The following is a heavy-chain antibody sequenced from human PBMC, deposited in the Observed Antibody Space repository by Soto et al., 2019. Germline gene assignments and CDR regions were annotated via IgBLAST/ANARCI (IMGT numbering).Heavy chain of an antibody. D-gene: IGHD2-2*01. V-gene: IGHV1-69*13. CDR1: GGTFSSYA. J-gene: IGHJ6*02. CDR2: IIPIFGTA. CDR3: ARGIPVPAANTPIHCYYYGMDV. Sequence: SVKVSCKASGGTFSSYAISWVRQAPGQGLEWMGGIIPIFGTANYAQKFQGRVTITADESTSTAYMELSSLRSEDTAVYYCARGIPVPAANTPIHCYYYGMDVWGQGTTVTVSS.